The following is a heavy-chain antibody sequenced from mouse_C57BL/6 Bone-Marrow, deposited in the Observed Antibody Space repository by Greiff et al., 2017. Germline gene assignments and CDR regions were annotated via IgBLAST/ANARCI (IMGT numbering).Heavy chain of an antibody. CDR3: ATNCYGSSYDAMDY. CDR2: ISSGSSTI. D-gene: IGHD1-1*01. J-gene: IGHJ4*01. CDR1: GFTFSDYG. Sequence: EVKLVESGGGLVKPGGSLKLSCAASGFTFSDYGMHWVRQAPEKGLEWVAYISSGSSTIYYADTVKGRFPISRDNAKNTLFLQMTSLRSEDTAMYYCATNCYGSSYDAMDYWGQGTSVTVSS. V-gene: IGHV5-17*01.